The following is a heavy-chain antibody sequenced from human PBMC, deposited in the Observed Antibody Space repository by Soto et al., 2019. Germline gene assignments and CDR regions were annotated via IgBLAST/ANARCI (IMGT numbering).Heavy chain of an antibody. CDR1: GFTFGNYA. CDR2: ISGGGDGT. CDR3: AKKGLGSLANYCSTGDCHYAFDI. J-gene: IGHJ3*02. D-gene: IGHD2-15*01. Sequence: EVQLLESGGGLVQPGGSLRLSCAASGFTFGNYAMIWVRQAPGKGLEWVSTISGGGDGTYYADSVRGRFTISRENSRNTVYLQMNSLRAEDTAVYYCAKKGLGSLANYCSTGDCHYAFDIWGQGTMVTVSS. V-gene: IGHV3-23*01.